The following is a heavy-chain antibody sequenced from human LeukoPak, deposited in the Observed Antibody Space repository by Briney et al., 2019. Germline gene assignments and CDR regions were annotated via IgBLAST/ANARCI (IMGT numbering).Heavy chain of an antibody. Sequence: ASVNVCCKASGYTFSNYGISWVRQAPGQGLEWLGWVSAYSGNTNYAQKLLCRVTMTTDTSTGIAYMELKSLRSDDTAVYYCARAGGVSFVARWFDPWGQGRMLTVSS. V-gene: IGHV1-18*01. CDR2: VSAYSGNT. CDR3: ARAGGVSFVARWFDP. CDR1: GYTFSNYG. J-gene: IGHJ5*02. D-gene: IGHD3-16*01.